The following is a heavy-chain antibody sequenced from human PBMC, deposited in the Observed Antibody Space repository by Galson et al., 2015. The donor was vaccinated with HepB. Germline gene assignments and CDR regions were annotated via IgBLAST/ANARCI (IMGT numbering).Heavy chain of an antibody. CDR3: ARGKPYNFDTSGYFPLYYLDY. D-gene: IGHD3-22*01. Sequence: SLRLSCAASGFTVSSNYMSWVRQAPGKGLSRVSVSYGGCRTYYADSVTGRFSISRDNSTNTLSLQMSSLRAEDTAVYYCARGKPYNFDTSGYFPLYYLDYWGQGTLVTVSS. CDR2: SYGGCRT. CDR1: GFTVSSNY. J-gene: IGHJ4*02. V-gene: IGHV3-66*02.